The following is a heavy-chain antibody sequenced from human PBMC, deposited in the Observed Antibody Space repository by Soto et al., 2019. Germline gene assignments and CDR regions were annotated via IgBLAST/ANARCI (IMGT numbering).Heavy chain of an antibody. J-gene: IGHJ6*02. Sequence: PGESLKISCKCSGYSFTSYWISWVRQMPGKGLEWMGRIDPSDSYTNYSPSFQGHVTISADKSISTAYLQWSSLKASDTAMYYCARRPGIWSSYGMDVWGQGTTVTVSS. CDR2: IDPSDSYT. CDR1: GYSFTSYW. CDR3: ARRPGIWSSYGMDV. D-gene: IGHD6-13*01. V-gene: IGHV5-10-1*01.